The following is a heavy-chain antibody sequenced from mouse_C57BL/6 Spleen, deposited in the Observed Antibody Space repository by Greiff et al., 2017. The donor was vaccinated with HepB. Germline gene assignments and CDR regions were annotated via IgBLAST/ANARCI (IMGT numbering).Heavy chain of an antibody. Sequence: QVHVKQPGAELVRPGSSVKLSCKASGYTFTSYWMDWVKQRPGQGLEWIGNIYPSDSETHYNQKFKDKATLTVDKSSSTAYMQLSSLTSEDSAVYYCASRGRVITTVPWYFDVWGTGTTVTVSS. D-gene: IGHD1-1*01. CDR2: IYPSDSET. CDR1: GYTFTSYW. J-gene: IGHJ1*03. CDR3: ASRGRVITTVPWYFDV. V-gene: IGHV1-61*01.